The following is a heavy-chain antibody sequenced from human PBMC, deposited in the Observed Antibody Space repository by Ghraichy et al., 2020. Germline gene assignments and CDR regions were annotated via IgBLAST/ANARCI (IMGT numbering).Heavy chain of an antibody. V-gene: IGHV3-66*01. CDR3: ARKVGGSGIYYFDD. Sequence: GGSLRLSCAASGFTVSSSYMSWVRLAPGKGLEWVSFLYSGSTTYYSDSLKGRFTISRDTSKNTLYLQMNSLRAEDTAVYYCARKVGGSGIYYFDDWGQGTLVTVSS. D-gene: IGHD3-16*01. CDR1: GFTVSSSY. CDR2: LYSGSTT. J-gene: IGHJ4*02.